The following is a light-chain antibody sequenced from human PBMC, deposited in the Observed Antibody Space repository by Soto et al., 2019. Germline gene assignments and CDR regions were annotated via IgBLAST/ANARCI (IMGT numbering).Light chain of an antibody. J-gene: IGKJ1*01. Sequence: EIVLTQSPGTLSLSPGERATLSCRASQSVSSSYLAWYQQKPGQAPRLLIYGASSRATGIPDKFSGNGSGKNFSRHISRLEPEAFAVYYCQQDGSSALTFGQATKVE. CDR1: QSVSSSY. CDR3: QQDGSSALT. CDR2: GAS. V-gene: IGKV3-20*01.